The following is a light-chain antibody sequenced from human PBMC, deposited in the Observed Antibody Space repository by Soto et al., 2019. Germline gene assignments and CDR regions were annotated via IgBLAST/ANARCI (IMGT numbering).Light chain of an antibody. CDR3: AAWDDSLDGPGYV. Sequence: QSALTRPPSASGTPGQRVTISCSGSSSNIGSNTVNWYQQLPGTAPKLLIYSNNRRPSGVPDRFSDSKSGTSASLAISGLQSEDEADYYCAAWDDSLDGPGYVFGTGTKVTVL. J-gene: IGLJ1*01. CDR1: SSNIGSNT. V-gene: IGLV1-44*01. CDR2: SNN.